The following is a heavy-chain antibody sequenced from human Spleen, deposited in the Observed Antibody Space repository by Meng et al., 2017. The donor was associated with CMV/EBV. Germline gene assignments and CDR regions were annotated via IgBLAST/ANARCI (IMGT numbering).Heavy chain of an antibody. CDR1: CPGYY. D-gene: IGHD2-15*01. Sequence: CPGYYMHWVRQAPGQGLEWLGWINPNSGDTNSAQTFQGRVTMTRDTSISTAYMELSRLRSDDTAVYYCARFWPDIVDVVASNGFDQWGQGTLVTVSS. V-gene: IGHV1-2*02. CDR2: INPNSGDT. J-gene: IGHJ5*02. CDR3: ARFWPDIVDVVASNGFDQ.